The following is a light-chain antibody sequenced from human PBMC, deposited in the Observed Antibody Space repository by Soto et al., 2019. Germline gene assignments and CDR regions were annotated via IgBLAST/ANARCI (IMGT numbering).Light chain of an antibody. CDR1: QDISNY. CDR2: DAS. CDR3: QQYDNIFT. Sequence: DIQMTQSPSSLSASVGDRVTITCQASQDISNYLNWYQQKPGKAPKLLIYDASNLETGVPSRFSGSGSGTDFTFTISSLQPEDIETYYCQQYDNIFTFGPGTKVDIK. J-gene: IGKJ3*01. V-gene: IGKV1-33*01.